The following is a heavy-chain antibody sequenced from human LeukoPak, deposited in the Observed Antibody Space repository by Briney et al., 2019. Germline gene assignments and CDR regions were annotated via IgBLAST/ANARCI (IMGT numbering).Heavy chain of an antibody. V-gene: IGHV4-39*07. J-gene: IGHJ5*02. CDR2: IYYSGST. D-gene: IGHD3-22*01. Sequence: PSETLSLTCTVSGGSISSSSYYWGWIRQPPGKGLEWIGSIYYSGSTYYNPSLKSRVTISVDTSKNQFSLKLSSVTAADTAVCYCARDDVSSGYNWFDPWGQGTLVTVSS. CDR3: ARDDVSSGYNWFDP. CDR1: GGSISSSSYY.